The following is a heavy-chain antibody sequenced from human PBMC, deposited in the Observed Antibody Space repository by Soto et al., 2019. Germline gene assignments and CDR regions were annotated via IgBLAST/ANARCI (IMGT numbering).Heavy chain of an antibody. D-gene: IGHD1-7*01. V-gene: IGHV3-30*18. Sequence: GGSLRLSCQASGFNFDNYGMHWVRQAPGKGLERVAVITYDGSNKYYADSVKGRFTISRDNSKNTLSLHLNTLKPEDTAVYHCAKDRVGGTFYTPLGFWGQGTLVTVSS. CDR3: AKDRVGGTFYTPLGF. CDR2: ITYDGSNK. CDR1: GFNFDNYG. J-gene: IGHJ4*02.